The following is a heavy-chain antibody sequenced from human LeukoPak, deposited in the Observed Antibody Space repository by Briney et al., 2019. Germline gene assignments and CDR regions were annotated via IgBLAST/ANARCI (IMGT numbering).Heavy chain of an antibody. D-gene: IGHD4-17*01. CDR3: AKDEDGDYPNFDY. V-gene: IGHV3-30*18. CDR1: GFTFSSYG. CDR2: ISYDGSNK. J-gene: IGHJ4*02. Sequence: GGSLRLSCAASGFTFSSYGMHWVRQAPGKGLEWVAVISYDGSNKYYADSVKGRFTISRDNSQNTLYLQMNSLRAEDTAVYYCAKDEDGDYPNFDYWGQGTLVTVSS.